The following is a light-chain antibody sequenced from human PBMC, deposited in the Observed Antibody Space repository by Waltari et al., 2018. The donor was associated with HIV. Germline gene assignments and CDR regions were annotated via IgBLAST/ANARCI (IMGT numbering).Light chain of an antibody. J-gene: IGKJ4*01. Sequence: DIQMTQSPSSLSASVGDRVTITCRASQSVRRDLNWYQESPGKAPKLLIYGASILFSGFPSRFSGSGSVTDFTLTISSLQPEDCAIYYCQQSHTPPPTFGGGTKGEIK. CDR2: GAS. CDR3: QQSHTPPPT. V-gene: IGKV1-39*01. CDR1: QSVRRD.